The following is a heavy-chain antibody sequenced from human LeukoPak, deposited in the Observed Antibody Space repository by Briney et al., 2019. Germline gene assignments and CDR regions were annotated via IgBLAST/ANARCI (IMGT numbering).Heavy chain of an antibody. J-gene: IGHJ4*02. V-gene: IGHV3-23*01. CDR2: ISGSGGST. Sequence: GGSLRLSCAASGFTFSSYAMSWVRQAPGKGLEWVSAISGSGGSTYYADSVKGRFTISRDNSKNTLYLQMNSLRAEDTAVYYCAKVALSLIVGAIYFDYWGQGTLVTVSS. CDR3: AKVALSLIVGAIYFDY. D-gene: IGHD1-26*01. CDR1: GFTFSSYA.